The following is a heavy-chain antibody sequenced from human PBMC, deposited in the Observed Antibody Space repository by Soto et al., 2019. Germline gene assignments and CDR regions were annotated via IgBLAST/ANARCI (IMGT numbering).Heavy chain of an antibody. CDR3: ARGTGCSSTSCYAGGDAFDI. D-gene: IGHD2-2*01. CDR1: GGSINSYY. V-gene: IGHV4-59*01. J-gene: IGHJ3*02. Sequence: SETLSLTCTVSGGSINSYYWSWIRQPPGKGLEWIGYIYYSGSTNYNPSLKSRVTISVDTSKNQLSLKLSSVTAADTAVYYCARGTGCSSTSCYAGGDAFDIWGQGTMVT. CDR2: IYYSGST.